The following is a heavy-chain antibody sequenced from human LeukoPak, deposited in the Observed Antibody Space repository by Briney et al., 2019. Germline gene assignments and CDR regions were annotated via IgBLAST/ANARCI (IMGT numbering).Heavy chain of an antibody. J-gene: IGHJ4*02. Sequence: GGSLRLSCAASGFTFSSYAMSWVRQAPGKGLEWVSAIIGSGGSTYYADSVKGRFTISRDTSKNTLYLQMNRLRADDTGVYYCAKGIRGTMIVVVINWGQGTLVTVSS. D-gene: IGHD3-22*01. CDR1: GFTFSSYA. CDR3: AKGIRGTMIVVVIN. CDR2: IIGSGGST. V-gene: IGHV3-23*01.